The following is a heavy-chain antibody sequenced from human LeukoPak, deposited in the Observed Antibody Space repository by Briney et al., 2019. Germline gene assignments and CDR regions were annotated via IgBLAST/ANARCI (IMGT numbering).Heavy chain of an antibody. CDR3: ARDLPSPGGGPYFDY. V-gene: IGHV3-7*01. J-gene: IGHJ4*02. CDR1: GFTFSSYA. CDR2: IKQDGSEK. Sequence: GGSLRLSCAASGFTFSSYAMHWVRQAPGKGLEWVANIKQDGSEKYYVDSVKGRFTISRDNAKNSLYLQMNSLRAEDTAVYYCARDLPSPGGGPYFDYWGQGTLVTVSS. D-gene: IGHD3-10*01.